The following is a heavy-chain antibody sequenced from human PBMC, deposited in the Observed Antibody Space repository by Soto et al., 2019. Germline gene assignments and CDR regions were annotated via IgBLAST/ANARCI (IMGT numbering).Heavy chain of an antibody. J-gene: IGHJ4*02. Sequence: VKVSCKASGGTFSSYTISWVRQAPGQGLEWMGRIIPILGIANYAQKFQGRVTITADKSTSTAYMELSSLRSEDTAVYYCARGPGGPDGPGDYWGQGTLVTVSS. CDR1: GGTFSSYT. CDR2: IIPILGIA. CDR3: ARGPGGPDGPGDY. V-gene: IGHV1-69*02. D-gene: IGHD2-15*01.